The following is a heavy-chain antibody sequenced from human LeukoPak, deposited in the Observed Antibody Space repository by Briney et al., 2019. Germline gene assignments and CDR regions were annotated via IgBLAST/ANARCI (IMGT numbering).Heavy chain of an antibody. CDR3: ARGGRESRVVPAAHAYYMDV. V-gene: IGHV1-69*04. Sequence: SVKVSCKASGGTFSSYAISWVRQAPGQGLEWMGRIIPILGIANYAQKFQGRVTITADKSMSTAYMELSSLRSEDTAVYYCARGGRESRVVPAAHAYYMDVWGKGTTVTVSS. D-gene: IGHD2-2*01. CDR1: GGTFSSYA. CDR2: IIPILGIA. J-gene: IGHJ6*03.